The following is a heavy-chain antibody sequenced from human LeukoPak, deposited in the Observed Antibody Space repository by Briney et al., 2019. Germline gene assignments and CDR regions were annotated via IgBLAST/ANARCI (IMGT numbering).Heavy chain of an antibody. CDR3: ARSCRGAWCYQPY. Sequence: ASLKVSCKASGYTFTSYHMHWVRQAPRQGLEWMGIINPSGGSTRYAQEVQGRVNMTTGTSTSTAYMELRRLRSDDTAVYFCARSCRGAWCYQPYWGQGTLVTVSS. J-gene: IGHJ4*02. CDR1: GYTFTSYH. V-gene: IGHV1-46*01. CDR2: INPSGGST. D-gene: IGHD2-21*01.